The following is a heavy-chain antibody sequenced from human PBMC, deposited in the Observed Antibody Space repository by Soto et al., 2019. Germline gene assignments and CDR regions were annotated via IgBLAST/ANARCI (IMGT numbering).Heavy chain of an antibody. J-gene: IGHJ4*02. CDR1: GFSLSTSGVG. D-gene: IGHD3-3*01. CDR3: AHRRIFGVVPGDYFDY. CDR2: IYWDDDK. V-gene: IGHV2-5*02. Sequence: ESGPTLVNPTQTLTLTCTFSGFSLSTSGVGVGWIRQPPGKALEWLALIYWDDDKRYSPSLKSRLTITKDTSKNQVVLTMTNMDPVDTATYYCAHRRIFGVVPGDYFDYWGQGTLVTVSS.